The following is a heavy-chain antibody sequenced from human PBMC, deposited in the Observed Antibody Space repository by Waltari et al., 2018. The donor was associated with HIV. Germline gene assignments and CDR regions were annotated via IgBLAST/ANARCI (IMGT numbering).Heavy chain of an antibody. Sequence: EVELVESGGGLVQAGGSLGLSCKVSGSKGNSVWMSWVRQGPGKGLEWVANIMEDGTEKNYLESVKGRFTISKDSLKNSAYLTLNNMTAGDTAVYFCARLIREGYNDWYFDLWGRGTLITV. CDR2: IMEDGTEK. J-gene: IGHJ2*01. CDR1: GSKGNSVW. CDR3: ARLIREGYNDWYFDL. V-gene: IGHV3-7*01. D-gene: IGHD1-20*01.